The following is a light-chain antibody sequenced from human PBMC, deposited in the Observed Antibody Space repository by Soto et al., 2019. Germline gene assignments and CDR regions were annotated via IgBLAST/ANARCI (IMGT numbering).Light chain of an antibody. J-gene: IGKJ5*01. CDR3: QQYNSWITIT. CDR2: GAS. CDR1: QSISSK. V-gene: IGKV3-15*01. Sequence: EIVMTQSPATLSVSPGERATLSCRASQSISSKLGWYQQRPGQAPRLLIYGASTRATGIPARFSGSGSGTEFTLTITSLQSEDSAVYYCQQYNSWITITFGQGTRLELK.